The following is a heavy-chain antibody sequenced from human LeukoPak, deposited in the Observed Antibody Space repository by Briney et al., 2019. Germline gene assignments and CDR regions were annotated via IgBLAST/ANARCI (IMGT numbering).Heavy chain of an antibody. CDR3: AKALLIIVRVAYFDY. D-gene: IGHD3-10*01. V-gene: IGHV3-48*03. Sequence: GGSLRLSCAASGFTFSSYEMNWVRQAPGKGLEWVSYISSSGSTIYYADSVKGRFTISRDNSKNTLYLQMNSLRTEDTAVYYCAKALLIIVRVAYFDYWGQGNLVTVSS. J-gene: IGHJ4*02. CDR1: GFTFSSYE. CDR2: ISSSGSTI.